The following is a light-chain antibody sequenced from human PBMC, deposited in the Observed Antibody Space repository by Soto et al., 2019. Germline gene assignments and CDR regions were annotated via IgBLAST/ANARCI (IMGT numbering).Light chain of an antibody. J-gene: IGKJ1*01. CDR1: QATRTD. V-gene: IGKV1-39*01. CDR2: DAS. Sequence: IHMTQSPSSLSASGGDRVTIPCRPSQATRTDLGWYQQKPGKAPKFLIYDASNLQSGVPSRFSGGGSGTDFTLTISSLQPEDFATYYCQQSYSTPRTFGQGTKVDIK. CDR3: QQSYSTPRT.